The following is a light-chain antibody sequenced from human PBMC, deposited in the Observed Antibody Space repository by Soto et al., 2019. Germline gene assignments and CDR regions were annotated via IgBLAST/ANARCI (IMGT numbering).Light chain of an antibody. CDR3: QAWDSGTVV. CDR1: TLGSKF. Sequence: SYELTQPPSVSVSPGQTANITCSGNTLGSKFVFWYQQKAGQSPLVAIYEDTKRPSGIPERFSGPNSGNTATLTISGTQAMDEADFYCQAWDSGTVVFGGGTKLTVL. CDR2: EDT. J-gene: IGLJ2*01. V-gene: IGLV3-1*01.